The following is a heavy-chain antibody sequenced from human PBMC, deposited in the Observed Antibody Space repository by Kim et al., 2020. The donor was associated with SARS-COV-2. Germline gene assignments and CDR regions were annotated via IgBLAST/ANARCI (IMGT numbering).Heavy chain of an antibody. CDR1: GGSISSSSYY. D-gene: IGHD2-15*01. V-gene: IGHV4-39*01. Sequence: SETLSLTCTVSGGSISSSSYYWGWIRQPPGKGLEWIGSIYYSGSTYYNPSLKSRVTISVDTSKNQFSLKLSSVTAADTAVYYCARQYAVVVLAGNWFDPWGQGTLVTVSS. CDR2: IYYSGST. J-gene: IGHJ5*02. CDR3: ARQYAVVVLAGNWFDP.